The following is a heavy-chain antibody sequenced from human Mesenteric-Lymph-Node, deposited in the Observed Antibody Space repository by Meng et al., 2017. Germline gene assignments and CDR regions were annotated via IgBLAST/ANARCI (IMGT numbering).Heavy chain of an antibody. Sequence: QLQESGPGLVRPSETLSLTCTVTGDSVSSNNYYWTWIRQPPGKGLEWIGYIYASGATNYSPSLKSRVTISVDTSKNQFSLKLSSVTAADTAVYYCARGYYDSSGYGYWYFDLWGRGTLVTVSS. CDR3: ARGYYDSSGYGYWYFDL. CDR2: IYASGAT. D-gene: IGHD3-22*01. CDR1: GDSVSSNNYY. J-gene: IGHJ2*01. V-gene: IGHV4-61*01.